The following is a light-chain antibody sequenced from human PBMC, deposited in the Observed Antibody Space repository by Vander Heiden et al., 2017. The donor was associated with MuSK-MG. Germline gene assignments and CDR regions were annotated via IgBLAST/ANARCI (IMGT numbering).Light chain of an antibody. CDR2: DDS. CDR3: QVWDRSSDHWV. J-gene: IGLJ3*02. CDR1: NIGSKS. Sequence: SYVLTQPPSLSVAPGPPAGIPCEGNNIGSKSVHWYQQKPGQAPGLVLYDDSHRPSGIPERLSGSNSGNTATLTISRVEAGDEADYYCQVWDRSSDHWVFGVGTKVTVL. V-gene: IGLV3-21*02.